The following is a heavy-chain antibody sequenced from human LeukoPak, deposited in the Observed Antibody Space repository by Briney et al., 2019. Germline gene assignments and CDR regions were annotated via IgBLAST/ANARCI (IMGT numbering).Heavy chain of an antibody. V-gene: IGHV3-9*01. D-gene: IGHD1-26*01. CDR2: INWNGGGT. CDR3: AKHLTATNTYIFFGLDV. J-gene: IGHJ6*02. CDR1: GFSFKVYG. Sequence: QAGGSLRLSCAATGFSFKVYGMHWVRQPPGKGLEWVSAINWNGGGTDYADSVKGRFTISRDNAKNSLYLQLSSLRPEDTALYYCAKHLTATNTYIFFGLDVWGQGTSVTVSS.